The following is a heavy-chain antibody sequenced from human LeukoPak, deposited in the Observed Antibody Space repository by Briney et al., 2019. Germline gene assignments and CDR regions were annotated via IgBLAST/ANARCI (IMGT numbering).Heavy chain of an antibody. CDR2: ISGSGGST. D-gene: IGHD2-15*01. V-gene: IGHV3-23*01. CDR3: AKVHLGLVVVVAYYFDY. J-gene: IGHJ4*02. CDR1: GFTFSSYA. Sequence: QTGGSLRLSCAASGFTFSSYAMSWVRQAPGKGLEWVSAISGSGGSTYYADSVKGRFTISRDNSKNTLYLQMNSLRAEDTAVYYCAKVHLGLVVVVAYYFDYWGQGTLVTVSS.